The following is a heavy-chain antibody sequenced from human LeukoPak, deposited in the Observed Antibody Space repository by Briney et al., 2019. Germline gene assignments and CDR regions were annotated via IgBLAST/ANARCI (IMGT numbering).Heavy chain of an antibody. Sequence: GGSLRLSCSASGFTFSSYAMHWVRQAPGKGLEYVSSISSNGGSTYYADSVKGRFTISRDNSKNSLYLQMSSLRAEDTAVYYCVQGFTVTTWYYFVYWGQGALVTVSS. J-gene: IGHJ4*02. V-gene: IGHV3-64D*09. D-gene: IGHD4-17*01. CDR3: VQGFTVTTWYYFVY. CDR2: ISSNGGST. CDR1: GFTFSSYA.